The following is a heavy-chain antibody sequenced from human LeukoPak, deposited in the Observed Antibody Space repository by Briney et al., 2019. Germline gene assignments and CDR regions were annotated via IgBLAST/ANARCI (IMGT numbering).Heavy chain of an antibody. CDR2: IYYSGST. CDR1: GGSINSGDYY. CDR3: ARSLGYYYYYYMDV. Sequence: PSETLSLTCTVSGGSINSGDYYWVWIRQPPGKGLEWIGSIYYSGSTYYNPSLKSRVTISVDTSKNQFSLKLSSVTAADTAVYYCARSLGYYYYYYMDVWGKGTTVTISS. D-gene: IGHD3-16*01. V-gene: IGHV4-39*01. J-gene: IGHJ6*03.